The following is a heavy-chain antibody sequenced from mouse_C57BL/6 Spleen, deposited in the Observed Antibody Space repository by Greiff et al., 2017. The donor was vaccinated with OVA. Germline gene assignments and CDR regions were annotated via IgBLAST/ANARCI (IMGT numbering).Heavy chain of an antibody. CDR2: IHPNSGST. D-gene: IGHD2-4*01. V-gene: IGHV1-64*01. CDR3: ARGYYDYENFDY. Sequence: QVQLQQPGAELVKPGASVKLSCKASGYTFTSYWMHWVKQRPGQGLEWIGMIHPNSGSTNYNEKFKSKATLTVDKSSSTAYMQLSSLTSEDSAVYYCARGYYDYENFDYWGQGTTLTVSS. J-gene: IGHJ2*01. CDR1: GYTFTSYW.